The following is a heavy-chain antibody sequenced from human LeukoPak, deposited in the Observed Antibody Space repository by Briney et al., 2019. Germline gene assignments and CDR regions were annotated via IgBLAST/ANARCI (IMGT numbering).Heavy chain of an antibody. D-gene: IGHD6-19*01. CDR3: ARTRSGWNYFDY. Sequence: GASVKVSCKASGYTFTSYYMHWVRQAPGQGLEWMGIINPSGGSTSYAQKFQGRVTMARDTSTSTVYMELSSLRSEDTAVYYCARTRSGWNYFDYWGQGTLVTVSS. CDR2: INPSGGST. CDR1: GYTFTSYY. V-gene: IGHV1-46*01. J-gene: IGHJ4*02.